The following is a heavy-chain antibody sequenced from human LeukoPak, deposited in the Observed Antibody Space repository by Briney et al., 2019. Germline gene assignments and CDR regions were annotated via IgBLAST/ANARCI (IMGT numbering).Heavy chain of an antibody. CDR3: ARDWGEEELVFRY. D-gene: IGHD6-13*01. CDR2: IIPIFGTA. Sequence: SVKVSCTASGGTFSSYAISWVRQAPGQGLEWMGGIIPIFGTANYAQKFQGRVTITADESTSTAYMELSSLRSEDTVVYYCARDWGEEELVFRYWGQGTLVTVSS. CDR1: GGTFSSYA. V-gene: IGHV1-69*13. J-gene: IGHJ4*02.